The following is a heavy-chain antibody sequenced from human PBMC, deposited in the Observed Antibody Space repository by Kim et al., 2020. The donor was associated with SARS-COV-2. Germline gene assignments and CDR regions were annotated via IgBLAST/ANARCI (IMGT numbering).Heavy chain of an antibody. D-gene: IGHD3-22*01. Sequence: SQTLSLTCAISGDSVSSNSAAWNWIRQSPSRGLEWLGRTYYRSKWYNDYAVSVKSRITINPDTSKNQFSLQLNSVTPEDTAVYYCARGYYDSSGYTYYYYGMDVWGQGTTVTVSS. CDR2: TYYRSKWYN. V-gene: IGHV6-1*01. CDR3: ARGYYDSSGYTYYYYGMDV. J-gene: IGHJ6*02. CDR1: GDSVSSNSAA.